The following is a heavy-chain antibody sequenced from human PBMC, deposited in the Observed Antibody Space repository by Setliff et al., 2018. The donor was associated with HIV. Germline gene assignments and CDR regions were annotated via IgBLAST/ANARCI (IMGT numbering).Heavy chain of an antibody. CDR3: ARDLGSEQWLPDAVDI. D-gene: IGHD6-19*01. CDR2: IRYTGSNK. V-gene: IGHV3-30*02. CDR1: GFTFSSYG. J-gene: IGHJ3*02. Sequence: LTCAASGFTFSSYGIHWVRQAPGKGLEWVAFIRYTGSNKYYADSVKGRFTISRDNSKNTLYLQMNSLRAEDTALYYCARDLGSEQWLPDAVDICGQGTMVTV.